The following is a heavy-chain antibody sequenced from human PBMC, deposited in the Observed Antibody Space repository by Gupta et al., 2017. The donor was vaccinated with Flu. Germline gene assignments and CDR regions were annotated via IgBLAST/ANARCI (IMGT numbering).Heavy chain of an antibody. CDR3: ARVALTGTYLDF. CDR1: GFPFKNSE. D-gene: IGHD1-7*01. V-gene: IGHV3-48*03. CDR2: ISGIVSTT. Sequence: EVQLVKSGGGLIQPGGSLRLSWAATGFPFKNSELNWFSKAPGKGLQWIAFISGIVSTTYYADSVKGRFTISRDNAENSLDLQMNILRAEDTAVYYCARVALTGTYLDFWGQGTLVTVSS. J-gene: IGHJ4*02.